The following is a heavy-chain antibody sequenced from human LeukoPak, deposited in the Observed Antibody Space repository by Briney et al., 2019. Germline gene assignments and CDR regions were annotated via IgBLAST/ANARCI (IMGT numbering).Heavy chain of an antibody. V-gene: IGHV4-30-2*01. CDR2: IYHSGST. CDR3: TTGHLWATVTTAY. CDR1: GGSISSGGYY. Sequence: PSETLSLTCTVSGGSISSGGYYWSWIRQPPGKGLEWIGYIYHSGSTYYNPSLKSRVTISVDRSKNQFSLKLSSVTAADTAVYYCTTGHLWATVTTAYWGQGTLVTVSS. J-gene: IGHJ4*02. D-gene: IGHD4-17*01.